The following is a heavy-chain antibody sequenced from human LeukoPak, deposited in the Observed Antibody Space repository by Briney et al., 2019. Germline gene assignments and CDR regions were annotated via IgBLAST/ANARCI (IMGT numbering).Heavy chain of an antibody. J-gene: IGHJ4*02. D-gene: IGHD2-2*01. V-gene: IGHV3-23*01. Sequence: GGSLRLSCAASGFTFSSYSMSWVRQAPGKGLEWVSGIIGGGGSTYYADSVKGRFTISGDNSRNTLFLQMNSLRAEDTAVYYCAHGAMYQLDYWGQGTLVTVSS. CDR2: IIGGGGST. CDR1: GFTFSSYS. CDR3: AHGAMYQLDY.